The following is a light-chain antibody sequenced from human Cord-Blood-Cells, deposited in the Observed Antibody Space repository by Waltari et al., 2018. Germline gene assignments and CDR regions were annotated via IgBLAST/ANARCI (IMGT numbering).Light chain of an antibody. V-gene: IGLV2-23*02. J-gene: IGLJ1*01. CDR3: CSYAGSSTFYV. CDR1: SSDVVSYNL. Sequence: QSALTQPASVSGSPGQSITIPCPGTSSDVVSYNLVSWYQQHPGKAPKLMIYEVSKRPSGVSNRFSGSKSGNTASLTISGLQAEDEADYYCCSYAGSSTFYVFGTGTKVTVL. CDR2: EVS.